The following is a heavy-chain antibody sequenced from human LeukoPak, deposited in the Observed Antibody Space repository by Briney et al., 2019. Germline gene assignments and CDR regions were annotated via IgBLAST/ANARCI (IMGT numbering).Heavy chain of an antibody. D-gene: IGHD3-3*01. CDR1: GGSISSGVYY. CDR3: ARDSSSGLDAFDI. V-gene: IGHV4-31*03. J-gene: IGHJ3*02. CDR2: IYYSGST. Sequence: SETLSLTCTVSGGSISSGVYYWSWIRQHPGKGLEWIGYIYYSGSTYYNPSLKSRVTISVDTSKNQFSLKLSSVTAADTAVYYCARDSSSGLDAFDIWGQGTMVTVSS.